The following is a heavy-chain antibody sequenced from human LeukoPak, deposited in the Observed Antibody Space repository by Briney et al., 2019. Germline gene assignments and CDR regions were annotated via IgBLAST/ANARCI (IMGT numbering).Heavy chain of an antibody. CDR3: ARLITIFGVVIREDAFDI. D-gene: IGHD3-3*01. V-gene: IGHV4-34*01. CDR1: GGSFSGYY. CDR2: INHSGST. J-gene: IGHJ3*02. Sequence: KPSETLSLTCAVYGGSFSGYYWSWIRQPPGKGLEWIGEINHSGSTNYNPALESRVTISVDTSKNQFSLKLSSVTAADTAVYYCARLITIFGVVIREDAFDIWGQGTMVTVSS.